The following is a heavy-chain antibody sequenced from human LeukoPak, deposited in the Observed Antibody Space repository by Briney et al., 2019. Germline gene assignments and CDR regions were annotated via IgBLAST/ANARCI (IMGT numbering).Heavy chain of an antibody. J-gene: IGHJ3*02. CDR2: INPSGGST. CDR1: GHTFTSYY. V-gene: IGHV1-46*03. Sequence: ASVKVSCKASGHTFTSYYMHWVRQAPGQGLEWMGIINPSGGSTSYAQKFQGRVTMTRDTSTSTVYMELSSLRSEDTAVYYCARGSGSYYNLDAFDIWGQGAMVTVSS. CDR3: ARGSGSYYNLDAFDI. D-gene: IGHD3-10*01.